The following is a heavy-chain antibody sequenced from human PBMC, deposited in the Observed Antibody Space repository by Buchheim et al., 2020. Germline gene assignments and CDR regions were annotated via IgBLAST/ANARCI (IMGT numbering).Heavy chain of an antibody. CDR2: ISSSSSTI. D-gene: IGHD3-22*01. CDR1: GFTFSSYS. J-gene: IGHJ6*02. V-gene: IGHV3-48*02. CDR3: ARDFNYYDSSGYEGHGMDV. Sequence: EVQLVESGGGLVQPGGSLRLSCAASGFTFSSYSMNWVRQAPGKGLEWVSYISSSSSTIYYADSVKGRFTISRDNAKNSLYLQMNSLRDEDTAVYYCARDFNYYDSSGYEGHGMDVWGQGTT.